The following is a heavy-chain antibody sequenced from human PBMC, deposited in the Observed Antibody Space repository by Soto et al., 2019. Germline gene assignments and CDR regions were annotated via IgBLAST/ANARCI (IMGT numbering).Heavy chain of an antibody. CDR3: ARDKGRSPLDY. CDR1: GFTFSAYG. J-gene: IGHJ4*02. Sequence: EVQLVESGGGLVQPGGSRRLPCAASGFTFSAYGLTWVRQAPGKGREGVSYISSSSSTIYYADSVKGRFTISRDNAKNSLYLQMNSLRAEDTAVYYCARDKGRSPLDYWGQGTLVTVSS. D-gene: IGHD2-15*01. CDR2: ISSSSSTI. V-gene: IGHV3-48*01.